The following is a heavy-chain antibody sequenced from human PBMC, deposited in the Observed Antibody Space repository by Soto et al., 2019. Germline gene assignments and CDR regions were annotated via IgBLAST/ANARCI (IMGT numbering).Heavy chain of an antibody. CDR3: TASLWIQLWLPLYYYYGMDV. J-gene: IGHJ6*02. D-gene: IGHD5-18*01. CDR2: IRSKAYGGTT. CDR1: GFTFGDYA. V-gene: IGHV3-49*03. Sequence: GVSLRLSCTASGFTFGDYAMSWFRQAPGKGLEWVGFIRSKAYGGTTEYAASVKGRFTISRDDSKSIAYLQMNSLKTEDTAVYYCTASLWIQLWLPLYYYYGMDVWGQGTTVTVSS.